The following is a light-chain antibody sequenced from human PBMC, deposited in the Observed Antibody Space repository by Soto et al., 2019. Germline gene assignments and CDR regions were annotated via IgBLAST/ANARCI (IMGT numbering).Light chain of an antibody. V-gene: IGLV1-44*01. CDR1: SSNIGRNT. J-gene: IGLJ2*01. Sequence: QSVLTQPPSASGTPGQTVTIPCSGSSSNIGRNTVSWYQQLPGTAPKLLIFIDDQRPSGVSGRFSGSKSGTSASLAISGLQSDDEDDYDCATWEDDINRRGAIFGGGTKLTVL. CDR2: IDD. CDR3: ATWEDDINRRGAI.